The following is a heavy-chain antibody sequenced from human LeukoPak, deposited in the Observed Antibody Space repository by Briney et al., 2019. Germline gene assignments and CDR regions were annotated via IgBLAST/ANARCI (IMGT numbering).Heavy chain of an antibody. D-gene: IGHD4-23*01. Sequence: KPSETLSLTCAVSGVSVSNFYWSWIRQPAGKGLEWVGRIYTNGRTKYNPSLNSRVSLSVDTSKNQFSLKLSSVTAADTAVYYCARAKGAAPRWGYYYYYMDVWGKGTTVTVSS. CDR2: IYTNGRT. J-gene: IGHJ6*03. CDR1: GVSVSNFY. V-gene: IGHV4-4*07. CDR3: ARAKGAAPRWGYYYYYMDV.